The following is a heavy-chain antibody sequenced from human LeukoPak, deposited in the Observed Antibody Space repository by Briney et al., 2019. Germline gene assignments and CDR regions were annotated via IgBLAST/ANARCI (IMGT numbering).Heavy chain of an antibody. CDR2: INPSGGST. Sequence: ASVKVSCKASGYTFTSYYMHWVRQARGQGLEWMGIINPSGGSTSYAQKFQGRVTMTRDRSTSTVYMELTSLRSEDTAVYYCVRGVLVPATITDRFDPWGQGTLVTVSS. V-gene: IGHV1-46*01. CDR1: GYTFTSYY. J-gene: IGHJ5*02. D-gene: IGHD2-2*01. CDR3: VRGVLVPATITDRFDP.